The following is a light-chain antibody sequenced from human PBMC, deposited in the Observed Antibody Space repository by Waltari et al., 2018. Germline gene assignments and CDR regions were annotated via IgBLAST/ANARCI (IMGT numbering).Light chain of an antibody. J-gene: IGLJ2*01. CDR2: EGS. CDR1: SRDVGTYNL. V-gene: IGLV2-23*01. CDR3: CSYAGGTTSVL. Sequence: QSALTQPASVSGSPGQSITISCTGTSRDVGTYNLVSWYQYHSGKGPKVMIYEGSKRPVGVSNRFSGSESGHAASLTISGLQAEDDADYYCCSYAGGTTSVLFGGGTKLTVL.